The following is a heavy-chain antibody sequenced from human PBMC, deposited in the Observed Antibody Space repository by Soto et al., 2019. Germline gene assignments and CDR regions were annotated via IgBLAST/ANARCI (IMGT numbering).Heavy chain of an antibody. Sequence: SETLSLTCTVSGGPISGYYWSWIRQPPGKGLEWIGYIYYSGSTNYNPSLKSRVTISVDTSKNQLSLKLSSVTAADTAVYYCARYYSSGWYGLFDYWGQGTLVTVSS. V-gene: IGHV4-59*01. CDR1: GGPISGYY. J-gene: IGHJ4*02. D-gene: IGHD6-19*01. CDR3: ARYYSSGWYGLFDY. CDR2: IYYSGST.